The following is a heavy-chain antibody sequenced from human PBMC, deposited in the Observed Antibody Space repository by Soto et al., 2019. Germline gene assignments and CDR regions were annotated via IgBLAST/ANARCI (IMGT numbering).Heavy chain of an antibody. CDR1: GYTFTGYY. CDR2: INPNSGGT. J-gene: IGHJ6*02. CDR3: ARGASGYYYYGSGRDKNRSSNYYGMDV. D-gene: IGHD3-10*01. V-gene: IGHV1-2*04. Sequence: RASVKVSCKASGYTFTGYYMHWVRQAPGQGLEWMGWINPNSGGTNYAQKFQGWVTMTRDTSISTAYMELSRLRSDDTAVYYCARGASGYYYYGSGRDKNRSSNYYGMDVWGQGTTVTVSS.